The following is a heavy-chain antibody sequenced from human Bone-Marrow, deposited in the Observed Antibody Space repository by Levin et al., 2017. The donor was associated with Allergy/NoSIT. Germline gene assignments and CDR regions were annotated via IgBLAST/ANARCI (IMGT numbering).Heavy chain of an antibody. CDR1: GFTFSNSW. D-gene: IGHD5-24*01. J-gene: IGHJ5*02. CDR2: IKEDGSEK. CDR3: ARDQFRRATIGARWFDP. Sequence: GESLKISCAASGFTFSNSWMSWVRLTPGKGLEWVANIKEDGSEKYYVDSVKGRFTISRDNAKNSLYVQMNSLRAEDTAVYYCARDQFRRATIGARWFDPWGQGTLVIVSS. V-gene: IGHV3-7*01.